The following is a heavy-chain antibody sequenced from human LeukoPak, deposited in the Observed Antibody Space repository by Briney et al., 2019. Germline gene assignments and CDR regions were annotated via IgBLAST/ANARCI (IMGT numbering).Heavy chain of an antibody. V-gene: IGHV3-53*01. CDR2: IYSGGNT. Sequence: PGGSLRLSCAASGFIVSSNYMSWVRQAPGKGPEWVSVIYSGGNTYYADSVKGRFTISRDNSKNTLYLQMNSLRVEDTAVYYCARVRYDFWSGYLNYWGQGTLVTVSS. J-gene: IGHJ4*02. CDR1: GFIVSSNY. CDR3: ARVRYDFWSGYLNY. D-gene: IGHD3-3*01.